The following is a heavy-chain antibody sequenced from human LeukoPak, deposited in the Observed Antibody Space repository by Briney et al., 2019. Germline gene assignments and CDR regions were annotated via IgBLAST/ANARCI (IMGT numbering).Heavy chain of an antibody. CDR3: ARVGDNWNYVGRPYYFDY. Sequence: ASVKVSCTASGGTFSSYAISWVRQAPGQGLEWMGGIIPIFGTANYAQKFQGRVTITTDESTSTAYMELSSLRSEDTAVYYCARVGDNWNYVGRPYYFDYWGQGTLVTVSS. CDR1: GGTFSSYA. CDR2: IIPIFGTA. J-gene: IGHJ4*02. D-gene: IGHD1-7*01. V-gene: IGHV1-69*05.